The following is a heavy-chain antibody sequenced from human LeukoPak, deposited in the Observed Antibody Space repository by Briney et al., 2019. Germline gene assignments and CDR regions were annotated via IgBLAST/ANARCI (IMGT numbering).Heavy chain of an antibody. V-gene: IGHV3-20*04. CDR3: GRDQCSSTTCYFED. Sequence: PGGSLRLSCVASGFTFDDFGLSWVRQVPGRGLEWVARISWNGANTGYAHSVKGRFTISRDNAEHSLFLQMKPLTAHDTPLYFFGRDQCSSTTCYFEDWGQGTLVTVSS. CDR2: ISWNGANT. J-gene: IGHJ4*02. D-gene: IGHD2-2*01. CDR1: GFTFDDFG.